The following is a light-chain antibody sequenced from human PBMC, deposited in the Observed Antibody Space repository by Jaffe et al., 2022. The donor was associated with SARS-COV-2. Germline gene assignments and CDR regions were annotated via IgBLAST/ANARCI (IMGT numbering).Light chain of an antibody. CDR3: SSYRSSSTPYV. V-gene: IGLV2-14*01. Sequence: QSALTQPASVSGSPGQSITISCTGTSSDVGGYNYVSWYQQQPGKAPKLMIYDVSNRPSGVSNRFSGSKSGYTASLTISGLQAEDEADYYCSSYRSSSTPYVFGTGTKVTVL. CDR2: DVS. J-gene: IGLJ1*01. CDR1: SSDVGGYNY.